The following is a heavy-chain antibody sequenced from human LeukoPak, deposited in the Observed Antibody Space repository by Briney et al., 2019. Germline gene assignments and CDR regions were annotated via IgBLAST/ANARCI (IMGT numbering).Heavy chain of an antibody. D-gene: IGHD3-22*01. CDR1: GYTFTDYY. J-gene: IGHJ4*02. Sequence: ASVKVSCKVSGYTFTDYYMHWVQQAPGKGLEWMGLVDPEDGETIYAEKCQGRVTITADTSTDTAYMELSSLRSEDTAVYYCAIGLGYYDSSGYYYENFDYWGQGTLVTVSP. CDR3: AIGLGYYDSSGYYYENFDY. V-gene: IGHV1-69-2*01. CDR2: VDPEDGET.